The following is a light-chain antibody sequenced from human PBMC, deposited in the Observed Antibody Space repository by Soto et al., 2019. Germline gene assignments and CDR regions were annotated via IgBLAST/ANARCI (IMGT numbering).Light chain of an antibody. J-gene: IGKJ1*01. Sequence: DLPMTQSPSSLSASVGDRVTITCRASQSIGSYLNWYQKKPGKDPKILIYAASSLQSGVPSRFSGSGSGTDFTLTISSLQTEDFATYYCQQRYSTTPTFGQGTKVDI. V-gene: IGKV1-39*01. CDR3: QQRYSTTPT. CDR1: QSIGSY. CDR2: AAS.